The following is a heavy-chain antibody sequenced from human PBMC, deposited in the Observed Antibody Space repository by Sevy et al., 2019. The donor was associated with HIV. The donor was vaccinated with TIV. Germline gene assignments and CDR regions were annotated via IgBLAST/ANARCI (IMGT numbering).Heavy chain of an antibody. V-gene: IGHV4-59*01. D-gene: IGHD2-2*01. CDR1: GGSISSYY. J-gene: IGHJ5*02. CDR2: IYYSGST. Sequence: EALSLTCTVSGGSISSYYWSWIRQPPGKGLEWIGYIYYSGSTNYNPSLKSRVTISVDTSKNQFSLKLSSVTAADTAVYYCAREGYYECSSTSCYHWFDPWGQGTLVTVSS. CDR3: AREGYYECSSTSCYHWFDP.